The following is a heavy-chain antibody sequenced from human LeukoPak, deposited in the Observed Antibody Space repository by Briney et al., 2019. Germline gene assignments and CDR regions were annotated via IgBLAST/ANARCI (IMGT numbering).Heavy chain of an antibody. Sequence: GSLRLSCAASGFTFSSYAMSWVRQAPGKGLEWIGSIYYSGSTYYNPSLKSRVTISVDTSKNQFSLKLSSVTAADTAVYYCARHPKIVVVKNWYFDLWGRGTLVTVSS. CDR1: GFTFSSYA. CDR3: ARHPKIVVVKNWYFDL. D-gene: IGHD3-22*01. V-gene: IGHV4-39*01. CDR2: IYYSGST. J-gene: IGHJ2*01.